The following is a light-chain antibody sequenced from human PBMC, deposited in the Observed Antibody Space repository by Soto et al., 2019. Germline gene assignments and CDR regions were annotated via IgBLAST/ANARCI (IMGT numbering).Light chain of an antibody. J-gene: IGKJ4*01. V-gene: IGKV1-16*01. CDR3: QQYNHHPLT. Sequence: DVQMTQSPSSLSAFVGERVTITCRASQGIVNYLAWFQQKPGKAPKSLIYAASTLHSGVPSRFSGGGSVTYFTLTINSLQPEDFGIYYCQQYNHHPLTFGGGTKVEIK. CDR1: QGIVNY. CDR2: AAS.